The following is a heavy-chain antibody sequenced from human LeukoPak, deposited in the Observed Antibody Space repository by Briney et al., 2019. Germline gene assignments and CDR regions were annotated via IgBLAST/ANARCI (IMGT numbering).Heavy chain of an antibody. V-gene: IGHV3-23*01. D-gene: IGHD3-16*01. CDR2: IGDRGGGT. J-gene: IGHJ4*02. Sequence: GRSLRLSCAPSGVTSTNFSMSWDSHVPGKVLEWVSAIGDRGGGTFYADTVKGRFTISRDNSENTLYLQMTSLRAEDTAVYYCAKVGVGWVAFEYWGQRTLVTVSS. CDR3: AKVGVGWVAFEY. CDR1: GVTSTNFS.